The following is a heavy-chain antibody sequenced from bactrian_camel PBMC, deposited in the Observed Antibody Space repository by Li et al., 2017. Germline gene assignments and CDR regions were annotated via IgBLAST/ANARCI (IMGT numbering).Heavy chain of an antibody. V-gene: IGHV3S31*01. CDR2: ILIGGGTT. Sequence: DVQLVESGGGSVQPGGSLRLSCATSGYDKSKYQLGWFRQAPGKEREAVAVILIGGGTTFYGPSVKGRFTISEDNAKNILYLQMNDLKPEDTAKYYCVADAKAVVPWDWFGGYSTRGQGTQVTVS. D-gene: IGHD7*01. CDR1: GYDKSKYQ. CDR3: VADAKAVVPWDWFGGYST. J-gene: IGHJ4*01.